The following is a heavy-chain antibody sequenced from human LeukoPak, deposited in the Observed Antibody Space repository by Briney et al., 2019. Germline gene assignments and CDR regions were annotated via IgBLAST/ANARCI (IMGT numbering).Heavy chain of an antibody. D-gene: IGHD1-26*01. CDR3: ASWSKVGATFDI. CDR1: GFTFTTYW. V-gene: IGHV3-30*03. J-gene: IGHJ3*02. CDR2: ISYDGSNK. Sequence: GGSLRLSCAASGFTFTTYWMSWVRQLPGKGLEWVAVISYDGSNKYYADSVKGRFTISRDNSKNTLYLQMNSLRAEDTAVYYCASWSKVGATFDIWGQGTMVTVSS.